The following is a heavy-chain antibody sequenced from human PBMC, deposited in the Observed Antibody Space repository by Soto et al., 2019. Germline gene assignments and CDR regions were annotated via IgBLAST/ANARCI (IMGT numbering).Heavy chain of an antibody. Sequence: PGGSLRLSCAASGFTFSTYGMTWVRQAPGKGLEWVSSITSSGGTTYYRDSVKGRFTISRDNPKNMLNLEMNSLRDEDTAVYFCASGRYNSRYYFDFWGQGTLVTVSS. J-gene: IGHJ4*02. D-gene: IGHD3-22*01. CDR1: GFTFSTYG. CDR3: ASGRYNSRYYFDF. V-gene: IGHV3-23*01. CDR2: ITSSGGTT.